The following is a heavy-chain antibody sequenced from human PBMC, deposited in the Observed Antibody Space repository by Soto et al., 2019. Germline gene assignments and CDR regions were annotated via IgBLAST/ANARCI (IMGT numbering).Heavy chain of an antibody. CDR1: GGSISSYY. D-gene: IGHD3-3*01. V-gene: IGHV4-59*01. CDR2: IYYSGST. CDR3: ARGYKTTIFGVVDFDY. Sequence: PSETLSLTCTVSGGSISSYYLSWIRQPPGKGLEWIGYIYYSGSTNYNPSLKSRVTISVDTSKNQFSLKLSSVTAADTAVYYCARGYKTTIFGVVDFDYWGQGTLVTVYS. J-gene: IGHJ4*02.